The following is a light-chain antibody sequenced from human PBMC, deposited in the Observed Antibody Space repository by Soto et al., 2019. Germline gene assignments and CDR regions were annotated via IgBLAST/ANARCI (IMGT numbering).Light chain of an antibody. CDR1: ESVTEHQ. J-gene: IGKJ1*01. Sequence: VLTQSPGTLSLSPGERATLSCRSSESVTEHQLAWYQQKPGQAPRLLIYAISTRATGVPDRFSGSGSGTDFTLTISRLEPEDFAMYYCQQYGSSRWTFAQGTKVE. CDR3: QQYGSSRWT. CDR2: AIS. V-gene: IGKV3-20*01.